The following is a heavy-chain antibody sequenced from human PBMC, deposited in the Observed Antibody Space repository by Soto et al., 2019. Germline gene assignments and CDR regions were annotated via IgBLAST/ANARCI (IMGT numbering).Heavy chain of an antibody. CDR1: GYTFTSYA. D-gene: IGHD2-21*02. CDR3: VRRIVVVTALDY. V-gene: IGHV1-3*05. CDR2: INAGNGNT. J-gene: IGHJ4*02. Sequence: QVQLVQSGAEEKKPGASVKGSCKASGYTFTSYAMHWVRQAPGQRLEWMGWINAGNGNTKYSQKFQGRVTITRDTSASTANMEPSSLRSEDTAVYYCVRRIVVVTALDYWGQGTLVTVSS.